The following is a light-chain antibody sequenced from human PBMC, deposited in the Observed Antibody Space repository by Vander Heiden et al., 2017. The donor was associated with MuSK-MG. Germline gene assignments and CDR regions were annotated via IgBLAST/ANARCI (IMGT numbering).Light chain of an antibody. CDR2: DAS. V-gene: IGKV3-11*01. Sequence: EIVLTQSPATLSLSPGERATLSCRASQSVSSYLAWYQQKPGQAPRLLIYDASNRASGIKARFSGSGYGTDFTLTITSPEPEDFAVYYCQQRNNGHPLYTFGQGTKVEIK. CDR1: QSVSSY. CDR3: QQRNNGHPLYT. J-gene: IGKJ2*01.